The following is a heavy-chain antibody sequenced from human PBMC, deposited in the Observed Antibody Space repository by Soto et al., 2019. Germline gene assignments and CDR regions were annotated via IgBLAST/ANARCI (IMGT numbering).Heavy chain of an antibody. J-gene: IGHJ5*01. V-gene: IGHV4-59*01. D-gene: IGHD4-4*01. Sequence: SETLSLTCSVSGGSINSYYCSWIRQAPGKGLQWIGYIYYSGNTDYNPSLKSRVTLSVDTSKNQFSLKLTSVTAADTAVYYCTRETRYSGWFDYWGQGSLVTVSS. CDR1: GGSINSYY. CDR3: TRETRYSGWFDY. CDR2: IYYSGNT.